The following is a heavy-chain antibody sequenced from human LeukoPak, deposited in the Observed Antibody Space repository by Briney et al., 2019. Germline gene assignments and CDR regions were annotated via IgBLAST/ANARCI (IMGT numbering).Heavy chain of an antibody. CDR2: IYSGGST. D-gene: IGHD3-10*01. CDR3: ARDSPRGHDY. J-gene: IGHJ4*02. CDR1: GFTFSSYG. V-gene: IGHV3-53*01. Sequence: GGTLRLSCAASGFTFSSYGMSWVRQAPGKGLEWVSVIYSGGSTYYADSVKGRFTISRDNSKNTLYLQMNSLRAEDTAVYYCARDSPRGHDYWGQGTLVTVSS.